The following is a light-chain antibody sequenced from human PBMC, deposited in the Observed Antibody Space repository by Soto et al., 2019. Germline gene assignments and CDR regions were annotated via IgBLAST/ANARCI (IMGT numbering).Light chain of an antibody. Sequence: EIVMTQSPGTLSVSPGERATLSCRASQSVGSSLAWYQQKPGQAPRLLIYGASTRATGIQAKFSGSGSGTEFTLTISSLQSEDCEVDYCQQYNNWPPMYTFGQGTKLEIK. V-gene: IGKV3-15*01. J-gene: IGKJ2*01. CDR2: GAS. CDR3: QQYNNWPPMYT. CDR1: QSVGSS.